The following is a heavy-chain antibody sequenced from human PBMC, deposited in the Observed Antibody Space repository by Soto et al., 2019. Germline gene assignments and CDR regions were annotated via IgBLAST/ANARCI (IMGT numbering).Heavy chain of an antibody. CDR2: IYYSGST. D-gene: IGHD2-2*01. CDR3: ARSYCSSTSCFVGWFDP. V-gene: IGHV4-30-4*01. CDR1: GGSISSGDYY. J-gene: IGHJ5*02. Sequence: PSETLSLTCTVSGGSISSGDYYWCWSRQPPGKVVEWIGYIYYSGSTYYNPSLKSRVTISVDTSKNQFSLKLSSVTAADTAVYYCARSYCSSTSCFVGWFDPRGQVTLVTVSS.